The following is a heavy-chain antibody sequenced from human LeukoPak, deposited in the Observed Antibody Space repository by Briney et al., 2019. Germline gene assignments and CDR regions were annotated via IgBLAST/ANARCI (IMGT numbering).Heavy chain of an antibody. D-gene: IGHD6-6*01. Sequence: PSETLSLTCTVSGGSISSYYWSWIRQPPGKGLEWIGYIYYSGSTNYNPSLKSRVTISVDTSKNQFSLKLSSVTAADTAVYYCARGSIAALWSAFDIWGQGTMVTVSS. CDR2: IYYSGST. CDR3: ARGSIAALWSAFDI. CDR1: GGSISSYY. J-gene: IGHJ3*02. V-gene: IGHV4-59*01.